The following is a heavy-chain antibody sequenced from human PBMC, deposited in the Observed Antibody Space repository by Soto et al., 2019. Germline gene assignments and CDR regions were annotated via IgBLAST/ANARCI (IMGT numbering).Heavy chain of an antibody. CDR3: ARVSYDNTGSGYFDY. J-gene: IGHJ4*02. CDR2: IHYSGST. CDR1: GGAISSGGYY. V-gene: IGHV4-31*03. D-gene: IGHD3-22*01. Sequence: SETLSLTCSVSGGAISSGGYYWSWIRQHPGKGLEWIGYIHYSGSTTYNPSLKSRVTISVDTSKNQFSLNLNSVTAADTALYYCARVSYDNTGSGYFDYWGQGTLVTVSS.